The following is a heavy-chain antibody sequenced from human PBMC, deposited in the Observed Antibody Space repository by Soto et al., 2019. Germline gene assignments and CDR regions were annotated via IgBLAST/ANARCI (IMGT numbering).Heavy chain of an antibody. V-gene: IGHV3-21*02. J-gene: IGHJ6*02. CDR3: ARETGSYNGNDGLMDV. D-gene: IGHD1-20*01. CDR2: IDTSSTYI. Sequence: EVQLVESGGGLVKPGGSLRLSCAASGFSFSSFTMNWVRQAPGKGLEWVSSIDTSSTYIYYADSVTGGFTISRDNAKKSVYLQMHSLRAEDTAVYYCARETGSYNGNDGLMDVWGQGTTVTVSS. CDR1: GFSFSSFT.